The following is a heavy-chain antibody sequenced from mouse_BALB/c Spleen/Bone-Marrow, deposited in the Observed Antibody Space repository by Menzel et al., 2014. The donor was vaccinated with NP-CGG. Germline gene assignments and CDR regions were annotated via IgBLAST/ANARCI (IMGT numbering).Heavy chain of an antibody. V-gene: IGHV1S29*02. J-gene: IGHJ1*01. CDR2: IYPYNGGT. D-gene: IGHD2-3*01. CDR1: GYKFNDYN. Sequence: VQLQQPGPELVKPGASVKISCKASGYKFNDYNMHWVKQSHGKSLEWIGYIYPYNGGTGYNQKFKSKATLTVDNPSSTAYMELRGRTCEDSEDYDGERGYSWDRDVWGAGTTVTVSS. CDR3: ERGYSWDRDV.